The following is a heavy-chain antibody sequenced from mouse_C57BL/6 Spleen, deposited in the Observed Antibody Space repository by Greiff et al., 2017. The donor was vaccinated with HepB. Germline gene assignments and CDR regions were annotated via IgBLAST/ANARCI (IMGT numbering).Heavy chain of an antibody. V-gene: IGHV14-1*01. CDR3: TSTGSTMVTTGDY. Sequence: EVQLQQSGAELVRPGASVKLSCTASGFNIKDYYMHWVKQRPEQGLEWIGRIDPEDGDTEYAPKFQGKATMTADTSSNTAYLQLSSLTSEDTAVYYCTSTGSTMVTTGDYWGQGTSVTVSS. CDR2: IDPEDGDT. D-gene: IGHD2-2*01. J-gene: IGHJ4*01. CDR1: GFNIKDYY.